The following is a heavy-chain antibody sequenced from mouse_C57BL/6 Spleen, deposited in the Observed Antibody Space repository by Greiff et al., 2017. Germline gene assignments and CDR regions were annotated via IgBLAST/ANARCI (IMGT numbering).Heavy chain of an antibody. Sequence: LVESGAELAKPGASVKLSCKASGYTFTSYWMSWVKQRPGQGLEWIGDIYPSSGYTKYNQKFKDKATLTADKSSSTAYMELGSLTSEDSAIYYCARERAMDYWGQGTSVTVSS. CDR2: IYPSSGYT. CDR1: GYTFTSYW. J-gene: IGHJ4*01. CDR3: ARERAMDY. V-gene: IGHV1-7*01.